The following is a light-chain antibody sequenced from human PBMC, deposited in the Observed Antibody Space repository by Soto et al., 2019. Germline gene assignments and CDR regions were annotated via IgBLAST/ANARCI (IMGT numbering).Light chain of an antibody. CDR1: QSISSW. J-gene: IGKJ1*01. CDR2: DAS. V-gene: IGKV1-5*01. Sequence: DLQMNKYPSTLSASVGDRVTITCRASQSISSWLAWYQQKPGKAPKLLIYDASSLESGVPSRFSGSGSVTEFTLTISSLQPDDCATYYCQQYHSYSGTFVQGTKEDIK. CDR3: QQYHSYSGT.